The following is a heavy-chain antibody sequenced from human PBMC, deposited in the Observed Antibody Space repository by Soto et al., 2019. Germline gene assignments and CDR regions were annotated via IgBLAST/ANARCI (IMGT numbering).Heavy chain of an antibody. Sequence: QVHLVQSGAEVKKPGASVKVSGKASGYTFPGNVLPWGRQAPGQGLEWMGWISAHKGNTDYAQKLQGRVIVTRDTSTSTAYMELRSLISDDTAVYYCARGRYGDYWGQGALVTVSS. CDR1: GYTFPGNV. D-gene: IGHD1-1*01. CDR2: ISAHKGNT. V-gene: IGHV1-18*01. J-gene: IGHJ4*02. CDR3: ARGRYGDY.